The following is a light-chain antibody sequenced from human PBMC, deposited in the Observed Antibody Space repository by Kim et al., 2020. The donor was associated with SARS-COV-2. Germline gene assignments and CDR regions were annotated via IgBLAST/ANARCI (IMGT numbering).Light chain of an antibody. Sequence: GQSITISCTGTSGDVGGYKFVSWHQQHPGKPPKLIIFDGSERPSGVSNRFSDSKSGNTASLTISGLQAEDEADYYCCSYAGRTTWVFGGGTQLTVL. V-gene: IGLV2-23*01. CDR1: SGDVGGYKF. J-gene: IGLJ3*02. CDR3: CSYAGRTTWV. CDR2: DGS.